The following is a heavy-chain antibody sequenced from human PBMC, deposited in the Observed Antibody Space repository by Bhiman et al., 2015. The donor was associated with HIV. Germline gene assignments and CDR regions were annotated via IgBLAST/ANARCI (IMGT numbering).Heavy chain of an antibody. V-gene: IGHV3-30*04. CDR3: ARPGIVEVPAGFLII. CDR2: ISNDGTNK. J-gene: IGHJ3*02. D-gene: IGHD2-2*01. Sequence: QVQLVESGGGVVQPGRSLRLSCAASGFTFSTYTMHWVRQAPGKGLEWVALISNDGTNKYYADSVKGRFTISRDNSKNTLYLQMNSQRTEDTAIYYCARPGIVEVPAGFLIIWGRGTKWSPSLQ. CDR1: GFTFSTYT.